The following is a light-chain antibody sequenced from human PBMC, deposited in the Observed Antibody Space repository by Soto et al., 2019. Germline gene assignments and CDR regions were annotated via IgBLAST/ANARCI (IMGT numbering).Light chain of an antibody. CDR1: SSDIGAYDL. V-gene: IGLV2-14*03. Sequence: QSALTQPASVSGSPGQSITISCSGTSSDIGAYDLFSWYQQHPGRAPKLIIYDDSHRFSGLSYRFSGSKSGNTASLTISGLQADDEGDYYCTSFAPVRIYVFGSGTKVTVL. CDR2: DDS. J-gene: IGLJ1*01. CDR3: TSFAPVRIYV.